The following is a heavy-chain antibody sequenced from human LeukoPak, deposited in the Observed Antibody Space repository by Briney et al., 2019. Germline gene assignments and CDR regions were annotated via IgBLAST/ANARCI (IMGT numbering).Heavy chain of an antibody. J-gene: IGHJ4*02. Sequence: PSETLSLTCAVYGGSFSGYYWSWIRQPPGKGLEWIGEINHSGSTNYNPSLKSRVTISGDTSKNQFSLKLSSVTAADTAVYYCARGHRDYDILTGYYYNYWSQGTLVTVSS. CDR2: INHSGST. V-gene: IGHV4-34*01. D-gene: IGHD3-9*01. CDR3: ARGHRDYDILTGYYYNY. CDR1: GGSFSGYY.